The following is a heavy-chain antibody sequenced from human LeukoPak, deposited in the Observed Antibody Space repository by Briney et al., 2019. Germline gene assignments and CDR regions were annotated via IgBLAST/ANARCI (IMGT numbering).Heavy chain of an antibody. CDR3: ARPSTYDVGNNAFDI. D-gene: IGHD2/OR15-2a*01. Sequence: SETLSLTCTVSGGSINSANYYWSWIRQPAGKGLEWIGRIYTSGSTNYNPSLKSRVTISVDTSKSQFSLKLSSVTAADTAVYYCARPSTYDVGNNAFDIWGQGTMVTVSS. CDR2: IYTSGST. V-gene: IGHV4-61*02. CDR1: GGSINSANYY. J-gene: IGHJ3*02.